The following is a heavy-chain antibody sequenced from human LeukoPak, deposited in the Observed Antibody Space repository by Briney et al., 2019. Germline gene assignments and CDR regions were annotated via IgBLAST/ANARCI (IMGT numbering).Heavy chain of an antibody. J-gene: IGHJ1*01. Sequence: SETLSLTCTVSGGSISSYYWSWIRQPPGKGLEWIGYIYYSGSTSYNPSLKSRVTISVDTSKNQFSLKLSSVTAADTAVYYCVRDHYYDSSGYTFRYWGQGTLVTVSS. D-gene: IGHD3-22*01. CDR3: VRDHYYDSSGYTFRY. V-gene: IGHV4-59*01. CDR1: GGSISSYY. CDR2: IYYSGST.